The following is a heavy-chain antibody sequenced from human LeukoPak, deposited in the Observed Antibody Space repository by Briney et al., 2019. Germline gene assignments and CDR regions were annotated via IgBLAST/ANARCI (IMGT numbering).Heavy chain of an antibody. V-gene: IGHV4-38-2*01. D-gene: IGHD3-10*01. CDR2: NIHRGST. CDR1: GYSIGSGFY. J-gene: IGHJ6*04. CDR3: ARASGSYGSGSYYCSGMDV. Sequence: PSETLSLTCAVSGYSIGSGFYWGWIRQPPGKGLEGIASNIHRGSTYYNPSLKSRVTISVDTSKNQFSLKLSTVTAADTALYYCARASGSYGSGSYYCSGMDVWGKGTTVTVSS.